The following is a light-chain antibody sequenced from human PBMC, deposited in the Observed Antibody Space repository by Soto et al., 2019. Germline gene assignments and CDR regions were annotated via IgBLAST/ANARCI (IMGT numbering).Light chain of an antibody. V-gene: IGKV3-15*01. J-gene: IGKJ5*01. Sequence: EIVMTQSPATLSVSPGESATLSCRASQSVTSNLAWYQQKLGQAPRLLIYGTSTRTTGIPARFSGSGSGTDYTLTISSLEPEDFAVYYCQQRLSWPITFGQGTRLEIK. CDR1: QSVTSN. CDR3: QQRLSWPIT. CDR2: GTS.